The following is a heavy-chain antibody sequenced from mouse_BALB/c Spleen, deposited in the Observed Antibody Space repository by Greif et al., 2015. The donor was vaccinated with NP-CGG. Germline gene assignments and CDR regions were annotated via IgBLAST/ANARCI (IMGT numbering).Heavy chain of an antibody. Sequence: EVQLQESGGDLVKPGGSLKLSCAASGFTFSSYGMSWVRQTPDKRLEWVATISSGGSYTYYPDSVKGRFTISRDNAKNTLYLQMSSLKSEDTAMYYCARRELGNWYFDVWGAGTTVTVSS. CDR3: ARRELGNWYFDV. CDR2: ISSGGSYT. CDR1: GFTFSSYG. V-gene: IGHV5-6*01. D-gene: IGHD4-1*01. J-gene: IGHJ1*01.